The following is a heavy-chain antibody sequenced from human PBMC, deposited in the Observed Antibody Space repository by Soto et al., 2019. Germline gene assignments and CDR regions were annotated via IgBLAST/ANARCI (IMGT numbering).Heavy chain of an antibody. CDR2: IYWDDDK. CDR3: AHRPVSYSNYNWFDP. V-gene: IGHV2-5*02. D-gene: IGHD4-4*01. J-gene: IGHJ5*02. CDR1: GFSLSTSGVG. Sequence: QITLKESGPTLVKPTQTLTLTCTFSGFSLSTSGVGVGWIRQPPGKALEWLALIYWDDDKRYSPSLKSRLTITKDTSKNQVVITRPNMDPVDTATYYCAHRPVSYSNYNWFDPWGQGTLVTVSS.